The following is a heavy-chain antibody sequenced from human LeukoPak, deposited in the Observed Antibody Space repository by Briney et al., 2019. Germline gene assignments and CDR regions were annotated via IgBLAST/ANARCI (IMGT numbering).Heavy chain of an antibody. D-gene: IGHD3-10*01. Sequence: GGSLRLSCAASGFTFSSYAMSWVRQAPGKGLEWVSAISGSGGSTYYADSVKGRFTISRDNAKNSLYLQMNSLRAEDTAVYYCARDRRTMVRGVNPYYFDYWGQGTLVTVSS. J-gene: IGHJ4*02. CDR3: ARDRRTMVRGVNPYYFDY. V-gene: IGHV3-23*01. CDR2: ISGSGGST. CDR1: GFTFSSYA.